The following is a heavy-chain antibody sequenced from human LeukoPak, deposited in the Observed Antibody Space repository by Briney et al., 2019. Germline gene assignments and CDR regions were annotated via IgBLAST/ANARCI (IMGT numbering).Heavy chain of an antibody. CDR3: AGGVVAPDY. J-gene: IGHJ4*02. V-gene: IGHV3-66*01. D-gene: IGHD2-15*01. Sequence: GGSLKLSCAASEFSVSDNYVSWVRQAPGKGLEWVSVLYSGGDRYYADSVKGRFTISGDSSKNTLVLQMTNLRAEDTGVYYCAGGVVAPDYWGQGILVTVSS. CDR2: LYSGGDR. CDR1: EFSVSDNY.